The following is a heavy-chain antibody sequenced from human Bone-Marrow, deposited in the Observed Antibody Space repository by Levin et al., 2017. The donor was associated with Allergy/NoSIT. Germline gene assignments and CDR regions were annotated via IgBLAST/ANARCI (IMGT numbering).Heavy chain of an antibody. CDR3: ARAGMITYGGSQFDY. CDR2: IYHSGST. CDR1: GSSISSGYN. J-gene: IGHJ4*02. Sequence: MTSETLSLTCVVSGSSISSGYNWGWIRQSPGKGLEWIGSIYHSGSTYYNPSLKSRVIISVDTSKNQFSLKLTSVTAADTAVYYCARAGMITYGGSQFDYWGQGTLVTVSS. D-gene: IGHD3-16*01. V-gene: IGHV4-38-2*01.